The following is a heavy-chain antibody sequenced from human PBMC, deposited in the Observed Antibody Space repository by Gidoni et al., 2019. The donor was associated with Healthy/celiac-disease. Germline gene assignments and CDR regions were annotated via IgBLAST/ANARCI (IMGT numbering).Heavy chain of an antibody. CDR2: LYYSGST. CDR1: GRSISSSSYY. D-gene: IGHD6-19*01. Sequence: QLQLQESCPGLVKPSETLSLTCTVSGRSISSSSYYWGWIRQPPGKGLEWIGSLYYSGSTYYNPSLKSRVTISVDTSKNQFSLKLSSVTAADTAVYYCANGIAVAGLDYWGQGTLVTVSS. J-gene: IGHJ4*02. V-gene: IGHV4-39*01. CDR3: ANGIAVAGLDY.